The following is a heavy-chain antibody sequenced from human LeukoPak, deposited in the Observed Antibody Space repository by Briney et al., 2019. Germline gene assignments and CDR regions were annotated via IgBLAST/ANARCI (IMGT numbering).Heavy chain of an antibody. CDR3: TRRVATTGIYAFDI. CDR1: GDSISSADYY. V-gene: IGHV4-30-4*02. D-gene: IGHD1-1*01. Sequence: SETLSLTCTVSGDSISSADYYWTWIRQPPGKGLELVGFIYYSGSTKYNPSLKSRVTISAATSKNQFSLKLNSVTAADTAVYYCTRRVATTGIYAFDIWGQGTMVTVSS. CDR2: IYYSGST. J-gene: IGHJ3*02.